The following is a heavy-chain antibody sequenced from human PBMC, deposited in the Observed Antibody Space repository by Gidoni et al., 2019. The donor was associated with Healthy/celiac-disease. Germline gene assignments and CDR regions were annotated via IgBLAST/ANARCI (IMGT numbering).Heavy chain of an antibody. CDR2: IHHSGST. CDR3: ARAGIIAASPLYFDY. Sequence: QVQLQQWGAGLLKPSETLSLTCTVYGGSFSGYYWSWIRQPPGKGLEWIGEIHHSGSTNYNPSLKSRVTISVDTSKDQFALKLSSVTAADTAVYYCARAGIIAASPLYFDYWGQGTLVTVSS. J-gene: IGHJ4*02. V-gene: IGHV4-34*01. D-gene: IGHD6-13*01. CDR1: GGSFSGYY.